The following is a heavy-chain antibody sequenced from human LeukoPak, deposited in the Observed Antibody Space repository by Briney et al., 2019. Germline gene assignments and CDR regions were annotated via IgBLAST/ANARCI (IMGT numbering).Heavy chain of an antibody. V-gene: IGHV3-11*01. J-gene: IGHJ4*02. CDR2: ISSSGSTI. D-gene: IGHD2-15*01. CDR3: ASTEDTCSFDY. CDR1: GFTFSDYY. Sequence: PGGSLRLSCAASGFTFSDYYMSWIRQAPGKGLEWVSYISSSGSTIYYADSVKGRFTISRDNAKNSLYLQMNSLRAEDTAVYFCASTEDTCSFDYWGQGTLVTVSS.